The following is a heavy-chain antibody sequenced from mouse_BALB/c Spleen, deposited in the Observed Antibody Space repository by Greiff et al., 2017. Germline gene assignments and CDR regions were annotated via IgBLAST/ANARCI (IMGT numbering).Heavy chain of an antibody. D-gene: IGHD2-1*01. Sequence: DVHLVESGGGLVKPGGSLKLSCAASGFTFSSYTMSWVRQTPEKRLEWVATISSGGSYTYYPDSVKGRFTISRDNAKNTLYLQMSSLKSEDTAMYYCTRDDYGNHRYFDYWGQGTTLTVSA. CDR3: TRDDYGNHRYFDY. V-gene: IGHV5-6-4*01. J-gene: IGHJ2*01. CDR1: GFTFSSYT. CDR2: ISSGGSYT.